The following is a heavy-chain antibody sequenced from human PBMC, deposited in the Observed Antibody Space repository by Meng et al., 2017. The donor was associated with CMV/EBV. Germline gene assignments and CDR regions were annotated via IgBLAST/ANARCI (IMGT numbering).Heavy chain of an antibody. CDR1: GYTFTSYG. D-gene: IGHD2-2*03. CDR2: ISAYNGNT. Sequence: ASVKVSCKASGYTFTSYGISWVRQAPGQGLEWMGWISAYNGNTNYAQKLQDRVTMTTDTSTSTAYMELRSLRSDDTAVYYCARDGHLDQNYYGMDVWGQGTTVTVSS. J-gene: IGHJ6*02. V-gene: IGHV1-18*01. CDR3: ARDGHLDQNYYGMDV.